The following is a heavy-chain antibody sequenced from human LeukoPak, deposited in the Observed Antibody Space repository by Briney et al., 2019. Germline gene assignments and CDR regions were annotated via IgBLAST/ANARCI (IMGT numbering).Heavy chain of an antibody. D-gene: IGHD3-22*01. CDR2: IIPIFGTA. V-gene: IGHV1-69*13. CDR1: GGTFSSYA. Sequence: EASVKASCKASGGTFSSYAISWVRQAPGQGLEWIGGIIPIFGTANYALKFQGRVTITADESTSTAYMELSSLRSEDTAVYYCARDRALDYYDSSGYYLFAYWGQGTLVTVSS. CDR3: ARDRALDYYDSSGYYLFAY. J-gene: IGHJ4*02.